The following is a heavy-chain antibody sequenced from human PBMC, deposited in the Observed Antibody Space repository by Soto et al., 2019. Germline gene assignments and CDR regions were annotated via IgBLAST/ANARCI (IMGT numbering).Heavy chain of an antibody. J-gene: IGHJ2*01. D-gene: IGHD6-19*01. CDR2: ISGSGGST. CDR1: GFTFSSYA. Sequence: EVQLLESGGGLVQPGGSLRLSCAASGFTFSSYAMSWVRQAPGKGLEGVSVISGSGGSTYYANSVKGRFTISRDNSKNTLYLQMNSLRAEDTAVYYCAKRSSGWYFDLWGRGTLVTVSS. V-gene: IGHV3-23*01. CDR3: AKRSSGWYFDL.